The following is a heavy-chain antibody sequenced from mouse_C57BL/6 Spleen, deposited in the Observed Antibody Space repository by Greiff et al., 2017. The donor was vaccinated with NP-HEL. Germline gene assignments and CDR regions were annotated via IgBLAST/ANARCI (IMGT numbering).Heavy chain of an antibody. V-gene: IGHV1-59*01. Sequence: QVQLQQPGAELVRPGTSVKLSCKASGYTFTSYWMHWVKQRPGQGLEWIGVIDPSDSYTNYNQKFKGKATLTVDTSSSTAYMQLSSLTSEDSAVYYCARSTTVVALDYWGQGTTLTVSS. CDR2: IDPSDSYT. CDR3: ARSTTVVALDY. D-gene: IGHD1-1*01. J-gene: IGHJ2*01. CDR1: GYTFTSYW.